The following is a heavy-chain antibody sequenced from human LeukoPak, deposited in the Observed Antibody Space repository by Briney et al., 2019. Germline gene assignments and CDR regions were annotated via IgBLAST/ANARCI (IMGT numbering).Heavy chain of an antibody. CDR2: ISSSSTI. J-gene: IGHJ4*02. V-gene: IGHV3-48*04. CDR3: ARKGSVLTMFNYYDY. CDR1: GFTFNRHW. D-gene: IGHD3-10*02. Sequence: GGSLRLSCAASGFTFNRHWMSWVRQAPQKGLEWVSYISSSSTIYYADSVKGRFTISRDNAKNSLYLQMNSLKAEDTAVYYCARKGSVLTMFNYYDYWGQGTLVTVAS.